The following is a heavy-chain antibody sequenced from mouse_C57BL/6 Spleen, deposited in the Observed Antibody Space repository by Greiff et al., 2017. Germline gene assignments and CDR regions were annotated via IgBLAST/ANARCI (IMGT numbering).Heavy chain of an antibody. D-gene: IGHD1-1*01. V-gene: IGHV1-50*01. J-gene: IGHJ4*01. CDR2: IDPSDSYT. CDR1: GYTFTSYW. CDR3: ARALYGSSYNAMDY. Sequence: QVQLQQPGAELVKPGASVKLSCKASGYTFTSYWMQWVKQRPGQGLEWIGEIDPSDSYTNYNQQFKGKATLTVDTSSSTAYMQLSSLTSEDSAVYYCARALYGSSYNAMDYWGQGTSVTVSS.